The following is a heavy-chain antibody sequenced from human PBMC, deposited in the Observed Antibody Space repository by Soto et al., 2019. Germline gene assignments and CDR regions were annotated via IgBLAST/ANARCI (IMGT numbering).Heavy chain of an antibody. CDR2: ISAYNGNT. CDR1: GYTFTSYG. D-gene: IGHD6-19*01. V-gene: IGHV1-18*01. Sequence: ASVKVSCKASGYTFTSYGISWVRQAPGQGLEWMGWISAYNGNTNYAQKLQGRVTMTTDTSTSTAYMELRSLRSDDTAVYYCARDLRYSSGWYYFDYWGQGTLVTVSS. J-gene: IGHJ4*02. CDR3: ARDLRYSSGWYYFDY.